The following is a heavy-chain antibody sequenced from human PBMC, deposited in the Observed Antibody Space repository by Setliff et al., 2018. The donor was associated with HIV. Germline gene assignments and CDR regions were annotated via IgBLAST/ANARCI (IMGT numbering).Heavy chain of an antibody. D-gene: IGHD6-19*01. V-gene: IGHV3-21*01. J-gene: IGHJ4*02. CDR3: ARDGVAGVAVAGTNLF. Sequence: PGGSLRLSCAASGFTFNDYTMNWVRQAPGKGLEWVSSISSSSTHIYYTDSVKGRFTISRDNAKNSLSLQMNSLRAEDTAVYYCARDGVAGVAVAGTNLFWGQGTLVTVSS. CDR1: GFTFNDYT. CDR2: ISSSSTHI.